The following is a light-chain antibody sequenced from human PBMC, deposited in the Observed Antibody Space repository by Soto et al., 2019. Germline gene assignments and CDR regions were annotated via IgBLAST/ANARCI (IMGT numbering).Light chain of an antibody. CDR2: GAS. CDR3: QQYGSSPLT. V-gene: IGKV3-20*01. CDR1: QSVSSSF. J-gene: IGKJ4*01. Sequence: PGVRATLSCRASQSVSSSFLAWYQQKPGQAPRLLIYGASSRATGIPDRFSGSGSGTDFTLTISRLEPEDVAVYYCQQYGSSPLTFGGGTKVEIK.